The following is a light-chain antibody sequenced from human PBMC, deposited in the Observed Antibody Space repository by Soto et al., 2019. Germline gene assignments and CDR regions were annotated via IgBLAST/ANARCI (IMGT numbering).Light chain of an antibody. CDR1: SSNIGSNT. CDR3: AAWDDSLNGFWV. J-gene: IGLJ3*02. Sequence: QSVLTQPPSASVTPGQRVTISCSGSSSNIGSNTVNWYQQLPGTAPKLLIYSNNQRPSGVPDRFSGSKSVTSASLAISGLQAEDEADYYCAAWDDSLNGFWVFGGGTKLTVL. V-gene: IGLV1-44*01. CDR2: SNN.